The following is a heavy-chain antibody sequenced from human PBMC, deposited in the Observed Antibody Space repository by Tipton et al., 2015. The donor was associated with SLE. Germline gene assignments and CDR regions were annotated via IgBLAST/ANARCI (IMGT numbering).Heavy chain of an antibody. D-gene: IGHD3/OR15-3a*01. V-gene: IGHV4-34*01. J-gene: IGHJ4*02. CDR1: GGSFSGYY. Sequence: AGLMKPSETLSLTCAVYGGSFSGYYWSWIRQPPGKGLEWIGEINHSGSTSYNPSLKRRVTISVDTSKNQFSLKLTSVTAADTAVYYCARAPSRDWDLYYFDYWGQGTLVTVSS. CDR2: INHSGST. CDR3: ARAPSRDWDLYYFDY.